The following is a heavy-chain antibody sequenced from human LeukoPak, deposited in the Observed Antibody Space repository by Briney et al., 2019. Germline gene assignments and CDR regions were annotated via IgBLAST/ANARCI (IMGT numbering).Heavy chain of an antibody. D-gene: IGHD6-6*01. V-gene: IGHV3-7*03. CDR1: GFTFPRHW. Sequence: GGSLRLSCAASGFTFPRHWMSWVRQAPGKGLEWVANIEQDANEKNYVDSVKGRFTIFRDNAKNSLYLQMNSLRAEDTAVYYCARDISPQLVVDNWGQGTLVTVSS. J-gene: IGHJ4*02. CDR2: IEQDANEK. CDR3: ARDISPQLVVDN.